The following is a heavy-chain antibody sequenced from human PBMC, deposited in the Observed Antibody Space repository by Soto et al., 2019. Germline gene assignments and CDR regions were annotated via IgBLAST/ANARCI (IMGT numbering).Heavy chain of an antibody. J-gene: IGHJ4*02. Sequence: QVELVESGGGVVQPGRALRLSCAASGFTFSSYGMHWVRQAPGKGLAWVTCISYDGSHKYYADSVKGRFTISRDKSKNTLDLQMGSLRAEDNAVYYCAKDHRYNWKYGYLDDWGQGTLVTVSS. CDR2: ISYDGSHK. CDR1: GFTFSSYG. V-gene: IGHV3-30*18. CDR3: AKDHRYNWKYGYLDD. D-gene: IGHD1-7*01.